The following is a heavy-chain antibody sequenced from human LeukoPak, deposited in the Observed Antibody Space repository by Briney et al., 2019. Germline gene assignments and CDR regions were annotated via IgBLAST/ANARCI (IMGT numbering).Heavy chain of an antibody. J-gene: IGHJ4*02. CDR2: IYPGGSDT. V-gene: IGHV5-51*01. CDR3: ARHFPNYSFDY. D-gene: IGHD1-1*01. Sequence: GESLKISCKGSGYSFTSYSIGWVRQMPGKGLEWMGIIYPGGSDTRYSPSFQGQVTISADKSISTAYLQRSSLKASDTAMYYCARHFPNYSFDYWGQGTLVTVSS. CDR1: GYSFTSYS.